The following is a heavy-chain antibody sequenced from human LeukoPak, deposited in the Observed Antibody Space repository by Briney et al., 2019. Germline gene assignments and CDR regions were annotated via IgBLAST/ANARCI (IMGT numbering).Heavy chain of an antibody. CDR3: ARGIYDRYGFDY. CDR1: GYTFTSYD. J-gene: IGHJ4*02. Sequence: ASVKVSCKASGYTFTSYDINWVRQATGQGLEWMGWMNPNSGNTGYAQKFQGRVTMTRNTSISTAYMELSSLRSEDTAVYYCARGIYDRYGFDYWGRGTLVTVSS. CDR2: MNPNSGNT. D-gene: IGHD5/OR15-5a*01. V-gene: IGHV1-8*01.